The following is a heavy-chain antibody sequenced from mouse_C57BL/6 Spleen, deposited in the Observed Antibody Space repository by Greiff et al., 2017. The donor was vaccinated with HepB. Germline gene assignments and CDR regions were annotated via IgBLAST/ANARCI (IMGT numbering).Heavy chain of an antibody. V-gene: IGHV1-53*01. D-gene: IGHD3-1*01. CDR2: INPSNGGT. CDR1: GYTFTSYW. J-gene: IGHJ1*03. CDR3: ARSGTSGYFDV. Sequence: QVQLKQPGTELVKPGASVKLSCKASGYTFTSYWMHWVKQRPGQGLEWIGNINPSNGGTNYNEKFKSKATLTEDKSSSTAYMQLSSLTSEDSAVYYCARSGTSGYFDVWGTGTTVTVSS.